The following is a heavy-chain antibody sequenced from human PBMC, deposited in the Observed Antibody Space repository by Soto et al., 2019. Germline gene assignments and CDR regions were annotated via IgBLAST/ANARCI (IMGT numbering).Heavy chain of an antibody. J-gene: IGHJ6*02. Sequence: ASVKVSCKASGYTFTGYYMHWVRHAPGQGLEWMGWINPNSGGTNYAQKFQGWVTMTRDTSISTAYMELSRLRSDDTAVYYCARARFQLLHPYYYGMDVWGQGTAVTVSS. CDR3: ARARFQLLHPYYYGMDV. V-gene: IGHV1-2*04. CDR1: GYTFTGYY. CDR2: INPNSGGT. D-gene: IGHD2-15*01.